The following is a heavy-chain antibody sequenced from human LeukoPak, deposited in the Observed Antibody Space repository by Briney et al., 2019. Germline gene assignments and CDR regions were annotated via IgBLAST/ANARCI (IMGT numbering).Heavy chain of an antibody. Sequence: GGSLRLSCAASGFTFSSYSMNWVRQAPGQGLEWVSSITSSSSYIYYADSVKGRFTISRDNAKNSLYLRMSSLRAEDTAVYYCARGNGSGSYDYWGQGTLVTVSS. CDR3: ARGNGSGSYDY. CDR2: ITSSSSYI. J-gene: IGHJ4*02. V-gene: IGHV3-21*01. D-gene: IGHD3-10*01. CDR1: GFTFSSYS.